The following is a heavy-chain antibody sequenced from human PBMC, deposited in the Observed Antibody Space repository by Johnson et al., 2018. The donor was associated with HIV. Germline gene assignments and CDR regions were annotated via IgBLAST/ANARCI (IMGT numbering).Heavy chain of an antibody. CDR3: AKGQSRGYSVDAFDI. CDR2: ISYDGSNK. Sequence: QVQLVESGGGLIQPGGSLRLSCAASGFTFSSYAMHWVRQAPGKGLEWVAVISYDGSNKYYADSVKGRFTISRDNAKNSLYLQMNSLRAEDTALYYCAKGQSRGYSVDAFDIWGQGTMVTVSS. V-gene: IGHV3-30-3*01. J-gene: IGHJ3*02. CDR1: GFTFSSYA. D-gene: IGHD3-22*01.